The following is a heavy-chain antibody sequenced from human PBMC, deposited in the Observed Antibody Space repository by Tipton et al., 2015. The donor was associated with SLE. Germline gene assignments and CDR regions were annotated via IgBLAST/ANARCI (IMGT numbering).Heavy chain of an antibody. J-gene: IGHJ4*02. Sequence: SLRLSCAASGFTFSAHWMHWVRQAPGKGLEWVARLDGDGTRTNYAGFANGRFTISRDSAKNMVYLQMNSLRDEDTALYYCSKRADTFGGFGSWGQGTVVTVSS. D-gene: IGHD2/OR15-2a*01. CDR1: GFTFSAHW. V-gene: IGHV3-74*01. CDR3: SKRADTFGGFGS. CDR2: LDGDGTRT.